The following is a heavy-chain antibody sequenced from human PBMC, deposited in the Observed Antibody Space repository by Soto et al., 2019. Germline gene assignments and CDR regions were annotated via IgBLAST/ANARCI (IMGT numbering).Heavy chain of an antibody. Sequence: GGSLRLSCAASGFTFDDYAMHWVRQAPGKGLEWVSGISWNSGSIGYADSVKGRFTISRDNAKNSLYLQMNSLRAEDTALYYCAKGVSAVAGTSDFDYWGQGTLVTVSS. CDR1: GFTFDDYA. V-gene: IGHV3-9*01. CDR3: AKGVSAVAGTSDFDY. J-gene: IGHJ4*02. D-gene: IGHD6-19*01. CDR2: ISWNSGSI.